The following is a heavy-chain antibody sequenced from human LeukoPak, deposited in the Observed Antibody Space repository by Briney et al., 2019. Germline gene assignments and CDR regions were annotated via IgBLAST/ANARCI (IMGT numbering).Heavy chain of an antibody. J-gene: IGHJ4*02. CDR2: INPSGGST. Sequence: GASVKVSCKASGGTFSSYAISWVRQAPGQGLEWMGIINPSGGSTSYAQKFQGRVTMTRDTSTSTVYMELSSLRSEDTAVYYCARVGGLYSSSRILDYWGQGTLVTVSS. V-gene: IGHV1-46*01. CDR1: GGTFSSYA. CDR3: ARVGGLYSSSRILDY. D-gene: IGHD6-6*01.